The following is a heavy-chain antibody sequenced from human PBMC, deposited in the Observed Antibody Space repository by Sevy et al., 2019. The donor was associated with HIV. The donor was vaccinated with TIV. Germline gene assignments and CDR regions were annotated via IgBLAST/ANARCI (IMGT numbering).Heavy chain of an antibody. CDR2: IYYSGST. J-gene: IGHJ4*02. CDR3: ARETSIAAAGHYFDY. D-gene: IGHD6-13*01. Sequence: SETLSLTCTVSGGSISSYYWSWIRQPPGKGLEWIGYIYYSGSTNYNPSLKSRFTISVDTSKNQFSLKLSSVTAADTAVYYCARETSIAAAGHYFDYWGQGTLVTVSS. CDR1: GGSISSYY. V-gene: IGHV4-59*13.